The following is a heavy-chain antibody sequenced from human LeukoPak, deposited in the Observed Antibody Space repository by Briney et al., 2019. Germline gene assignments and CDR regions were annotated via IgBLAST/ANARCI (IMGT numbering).Heavy chain of an antibody. Sequence: SQTLSLTCAISGDSVSSNSAAWNCIRQSPSRGLEWLGRTYYRSKWFNDYAASVRSRITIKPDTPNNQFTLQLNSVTPEDTAMYFCARSKGHLDSWGHGVLVTASS. V-gene: IGHV6-1*01. CDR1: GDSVSSNSAA. J-gene: IGHJ5*01. CDR3: ARSKGHLDS. CDR2: TYYRSKWFN.